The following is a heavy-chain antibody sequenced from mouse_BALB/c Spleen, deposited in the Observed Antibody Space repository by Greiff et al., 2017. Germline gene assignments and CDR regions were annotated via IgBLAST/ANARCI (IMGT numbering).Heavy chain of an antibody. J-gene: IGHJ2*01. D-gene: IGHD1-1*01. Sequence: EVMLVESGGGLVKPGGSLKLSCAASGFTFSSYAMSWVRQTPEKRLEWVASISSGGSTYYPDSVKGRFTISRDNARNILYLQMSSLRSEDTAMYYCARGVGTTVVATRYYFDYWGQGTTLTVSS. CDR3: ARGVGTTVVATRYYFDY. CDR2: ISSGGST. CDR1: GFTFSSYA. V-gene: IGHV5-6-5*01.